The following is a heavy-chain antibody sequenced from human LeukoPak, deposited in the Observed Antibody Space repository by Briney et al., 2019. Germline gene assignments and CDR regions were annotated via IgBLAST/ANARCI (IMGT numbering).Heavy chain of an antibody. CDR2: MSRGSSYI. CDR1: GFTFISYS. CDR3: ARGNYGGNSAFDY. Sequence: GGSLRLSCAASGFTFISYSINWVRQAPGKGLEWVSSMSRGSSYIHYADSVKGRFTISRDTAKNSLYLQMNSLRAEDTAVYYCARGNYGGNSAFDYWGQGTLVTVSS. J-gene: IGHJ4*02. D-gene: IGHD4-23*01. V-gene: IGHV3-21*01.